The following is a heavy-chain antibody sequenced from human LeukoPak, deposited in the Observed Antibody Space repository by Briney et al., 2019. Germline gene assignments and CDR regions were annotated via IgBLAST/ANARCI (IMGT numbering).Heavy chain of an antibody. CDR1: GFTFSSYS. Sequence: QPGGCLRLSCPPSGFTFSSYSMSWVRQPPGKGLGWVAAISGSGGSTYYAASVKGRFTISRDNTKNTLYLQMNSLRAEDTAVYYCAKDYDGDFIGYFDYWGQGTLVTVSS. J-gene: IGHJ4*02. CDR3: AKDYDGDFIGYFDY. D-gene: IGHD4-17*01. V-gene: IGHV3-23*01. CDR2: ISGSGGST.